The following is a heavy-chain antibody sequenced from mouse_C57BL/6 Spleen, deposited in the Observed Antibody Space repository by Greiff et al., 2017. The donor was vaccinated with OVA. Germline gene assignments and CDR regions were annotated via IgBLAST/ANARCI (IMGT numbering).Heavy chain of an antibody. D-gene: IGHD1-1*01. V-gene: IGHV1-50*01. Sequence: VQLQQPGAELVKPGASVKLSCKASGYTFTSYWMQWVKQRPGQGLEWIGEIDPSDSYTNYNQKFKGKATLTVDTSSSTAYMQLSSLTSEDSAVYYCARRDYYGSRNYFDYWGQGTTLTVSS. CDR2: IDPSDSYT. CDR1: GYTFTSYW. J-gene: IGHJ2*01. CDR3: ARRDYYGSRNYFDY.